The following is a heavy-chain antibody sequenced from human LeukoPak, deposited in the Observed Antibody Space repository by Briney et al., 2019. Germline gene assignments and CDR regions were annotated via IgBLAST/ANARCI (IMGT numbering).Heavy chain of an antibody. Sequence: PSETLSLTCAVYGGSFGGYYWSWIRQPPGKGLEWIGEINHSGSTNYNPSLKSRVTISVDTSKNQFSLKLSSVTAADTAVYYCARALRVVAATDLDYWGQGTLVTVSS. CDR1: GGSFGGYY. V-gene: IGHV4-34*01. CDR3: ARALRVVAATDLDY. CDR2: INHSGST. D-gene: IGHD2-15*01. J-gene: IGHJ4*02.